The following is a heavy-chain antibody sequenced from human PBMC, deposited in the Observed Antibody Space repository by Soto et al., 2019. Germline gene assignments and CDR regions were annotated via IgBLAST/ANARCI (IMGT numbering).Heavy chain of an antibody. Sequence: PSETLSLTCAVYGGSFSGYYWGWIRQPPGKGLEWIGEINHSGSTNYNPSLKSRVTISVDTSKNQFSLKLSSVTAADTAVYYCARGGDYDFWSGYYNWFDPWGQGTLVTVSS. CDR1: GGSFSGYY. J-gene: IGHJ5*02. CDR2: INHSGST. D-gene: IGHD3-3*01. V-gene: IGHV4-34*01. CDR3: ARGGDYDFWSGYYNWFDP.